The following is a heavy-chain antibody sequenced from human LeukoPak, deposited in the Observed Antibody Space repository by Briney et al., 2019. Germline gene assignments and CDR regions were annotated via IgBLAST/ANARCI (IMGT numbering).Heavy chain of an antibody. J-gene: IGHJ4*02. V-gene: IGHV1-46*01. Sequence: SVKVSCKASGYTFTSYYMHWVRQAPGQGLEWMGIINPSGGSTSYAQKFQGRVTMTRDTSTSTVYMELSSLRSEDTAVYYCARDIVVVPAAVLYDFDYWGQGTLVTVSS. CDR2: INPSGGST. CDR3: ARDIVVVPAAVLYDFDY. D-gene: IGHD2-2*01. CDR1: GYTFTSYY.